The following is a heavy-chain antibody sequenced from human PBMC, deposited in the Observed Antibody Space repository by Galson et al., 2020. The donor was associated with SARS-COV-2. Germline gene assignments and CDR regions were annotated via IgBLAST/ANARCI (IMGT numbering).Heavy chain of an antibody. V-gene: IGHV3-30*04. CDR1: GLTFTNYA. Sequence: GGSLRLSCAASGLTFTNYAMHWVRQAPGKGLEWLTVISHDGKIQVYADSVKGRFTISRDNSGNMVFLQIVRLRPDDTALYYCTRDVSGGASDIWGQGTMVTVSS. CDR3: TRDVSGGASDI. D-gene: IGHD1-26*01. CDR2: ISHDGKIQ. J-gene: IGHJ3*02.